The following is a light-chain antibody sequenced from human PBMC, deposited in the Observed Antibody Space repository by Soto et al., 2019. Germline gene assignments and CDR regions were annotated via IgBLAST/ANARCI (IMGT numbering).Light chain of an antibody. V-gene: IGKV3-11*01. CDR1: QSVSSY. CDR3: QQLRNWPA. Sequence: EIVLTQSPATLSLSPGERATLSCRASQSVSSYLAWYQQKPGQAPSLLIYDASNRATGIPDRFSGSGSGTDFTLTISRLEPEDFAVYYCQQLRNWPAFGPGIKVDI. J-gene: IGKJ1*01. CDR2: DAS.